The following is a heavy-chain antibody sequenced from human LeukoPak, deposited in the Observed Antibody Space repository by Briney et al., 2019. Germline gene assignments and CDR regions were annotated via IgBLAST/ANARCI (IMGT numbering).Heavy chain of an antibody. CDR3: ARDYHCSSTSCYKDYYYYMDV. D-gene: IGHD2-2*02. CDR2: IYTSGST. V-gene: IGHV4-4*07. Sequence: ASETLSLTCTVSGGSISSYYWSWIRQPAGKGLEWIGRIYTSGSTNYNPSLKSRVTMSVDTSKNQFSLKLSSVTAADTAVYYCARDYHCSSTSCYKDYYYYMDVWGKGTTVTVSS. CDR1: GGSISSYY. J-gene: IGHJ6*03.